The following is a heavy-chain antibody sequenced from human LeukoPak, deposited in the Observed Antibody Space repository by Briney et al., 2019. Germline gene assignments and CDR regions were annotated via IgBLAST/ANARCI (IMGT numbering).Heavy chain of an antibody. Sequence: SVKVSCKXSGGTFSSYAISWVRQAPGQGLEWMGAIIPIFGTANYAQKFQGRVTITTDESTSTAYMELSSLRSEDTAVYYCASDGDRGGAVAGSPALFDYWGQGTLVTVSS. J-gene: IGHJ4*02. V-gene: IGHV1-69*05. CDR1: GGTFSSYA. CDR3: ASDGDRGGAVAGSPALFDY. D-gene: IGHD6-19*01. CDR2: IIPIFGTA.